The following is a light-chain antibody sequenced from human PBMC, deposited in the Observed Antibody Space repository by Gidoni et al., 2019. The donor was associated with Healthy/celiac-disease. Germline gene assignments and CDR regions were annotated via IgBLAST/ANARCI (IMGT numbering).Light chain of an antibody. Sequence: IVLKQSPATLSLSPWERATLSCRASQSVSSYLAWYQQKPGQAPRLLIYDASNRATCIPARFSGSGSGTDFTLTISSLEPEDFAVYYCQQRSNWPPAFGGGTKVEIK. CDR2: DAS. CDR3: QQRSNWPPA. CDR1: QSVSSY. V-gene: IGKV3-11*01. J-gene: IGKJ4*01.